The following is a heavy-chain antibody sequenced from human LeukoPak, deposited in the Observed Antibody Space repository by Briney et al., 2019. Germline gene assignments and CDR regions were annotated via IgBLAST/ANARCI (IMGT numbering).Heavy chain of an antibody. J-gene: IGHJ5*02. D-gene: IGHD3-10*01. CDR3: ARDPQHYYGSGSYYNGGNWFDP. CDR2: INPNSGGT. Sequence: ASVKVSCKASGYTSTGYYMHWVRQAPGQGLEWMGWINPNSGGTNYAQKFQGRVTMTRDTSISTAYMELSRLRSDDTAVYYCARDPQHYYGSGSYYNGGNWFDPWGQGTLVTVSS. CDR1: GYTSTGYY. V-gene: IGHV1-2*02.